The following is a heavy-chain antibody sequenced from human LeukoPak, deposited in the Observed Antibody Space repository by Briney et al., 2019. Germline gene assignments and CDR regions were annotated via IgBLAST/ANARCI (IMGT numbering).Heavy chain of an antibody. CDR2: VYSGNDDT. CDR1: GFTVSTDN. V-gene: IGHV3-66*02. D-gene: IGHD3-10*01. J-gene: IGHJ4*02. CDR3: TKRSRGYYDH. Sequence: AGTLTLSCAASGFTVSTDNRSWIRQVPGKGLEWVSVVYSGNDDTNYADSVRGRFTISRDDSKNMVYLQMNNLRREDGAVYYCTKRSRGYYDHWGQGTLVTVSS.